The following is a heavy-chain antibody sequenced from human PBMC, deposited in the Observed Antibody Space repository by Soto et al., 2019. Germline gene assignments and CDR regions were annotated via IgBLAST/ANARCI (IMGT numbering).Heavy chain of an antibody. J-gene: IGHJ4*02. CDR1: GFTFSSYA. V-gene: IGHV3-23*01. CDR3: AKVMKDSSRYNWNDAADY. CDR2: ISASGGST. Sequence: PGGSLRLSCAASGFTFSSYAMSWVRQAPGKGLEWVSAISASGGSTYYADSVKGRFTISRDNSKNTLYLQMNSLRAEDTAVYYCAKVMKDSSRYNWNDAADYWGQGTLVTVSS. D-gene: IGHD1-20*01.